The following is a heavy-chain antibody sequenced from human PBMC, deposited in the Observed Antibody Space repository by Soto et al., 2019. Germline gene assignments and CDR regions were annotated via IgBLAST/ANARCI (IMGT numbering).Heavy chain of an antibody. CDR2: IKYDESEK. CDR3: ESSDPWGFFDN. Sequence: EVQLVESGGDLVQPGGSLRLSCVASGFTFSSYWMTWVRQAPGKGLEWVATIKYDESEKYYVDSVRGRFTLSTDNAKSSLSLQMNSLRAEDTDVYYCESSDPWGFFDNWGQGSLVTVSS. D-gene: IGHD3-16*01. CDR1: GFTFSSYW. V-gene: IGHV3-7*01. J-gene: IGHJ4*02.